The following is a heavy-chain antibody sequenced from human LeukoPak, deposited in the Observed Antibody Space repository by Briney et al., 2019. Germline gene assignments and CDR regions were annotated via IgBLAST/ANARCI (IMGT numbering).Heavy chain of an antibody. D-gene: IGHD6-19*01. V-gene: IGHV3-30*12. CDR2: ISFDGTNK. CDR3: AKDLGSSGWYIDY. Sequence: GRSLRLSCAASGFTFSSYGMHWVRQAPGKGLEWVAVISFDGTNKYYADSVKGRFTISRDTSKNTLYLQMNSLRAEDTAVYYCAKDLGSSGWYIDYWGQGTLVTVSS. CDR1: GFTFSSYG. J-gene: IGHJ4*02.